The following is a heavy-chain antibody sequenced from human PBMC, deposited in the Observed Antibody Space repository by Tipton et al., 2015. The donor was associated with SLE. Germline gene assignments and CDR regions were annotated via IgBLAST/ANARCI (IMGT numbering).Heavy chain of an antibody. D-gene: IGHD6-13*01. V-gene: IGHV3-23*01. CDR3: AGPLAAAGTGGFDI. Sequence: SLRLSCAASGFTFSSYAMSWVRQAPGKGLEWVSAISGSGGSTYYADSVKGRFTISRDNAKNSLYLQMNSLRAEDTAVYYCAGPLAAAGTGGFDIWGQGTMVTVSS. CDR1: GFTFSSYA. CDR2: ISGSGGST. J-gene: IGHJ3*02.